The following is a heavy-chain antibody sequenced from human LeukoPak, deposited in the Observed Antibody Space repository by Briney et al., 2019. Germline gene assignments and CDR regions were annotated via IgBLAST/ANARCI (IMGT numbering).Heavy chain of an antibody. CDR2: ISSNGGST. Sequence: GGSLRLSCAASGFTFSSHAMHWVRQAPGKGLEYVSSISSNGGSTYYANSVKGRFTISRDNSKNTMYLQMGSPRAEDMAVYYCARDRSRSGYLSFDFWGQGTLVTVSS. CDR1: GFTFSSHA. D-gene: IGHD3-22*01. J-gene: IGHJ4*02. CDR3: ARDRSRSGYLSFDF. V-gene: IGHV3-64*01.